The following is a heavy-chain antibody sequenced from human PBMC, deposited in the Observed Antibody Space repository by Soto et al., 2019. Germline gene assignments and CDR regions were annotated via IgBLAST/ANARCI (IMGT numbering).Heavy chain of an antibody. J-gene: IGHJ4*02. V-gene: IGHV1-69*01. Sequence: QVQLVQSGAEVKKPGSSVKVSCQASGDTFSNYAISWVRQAPGQGLEWMGGIIPIFGITNYAQKFQGRLTISADESTSTAYLALSSLRPDDTAVYYCPRWEYQYGSGVIPTQSYFDCWGQGTLVTVSS. CDR3: PRWEYQYGSGVIPTQSYFDC. D-gene: IGHD2-15*01. CDR2: IIPIFGIT. CDR1: GDTFSNYA.